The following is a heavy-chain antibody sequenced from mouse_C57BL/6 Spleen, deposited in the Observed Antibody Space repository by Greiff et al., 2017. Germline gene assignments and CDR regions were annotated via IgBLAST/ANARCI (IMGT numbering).Heavy chain of an antibody. CDR3: ARSDDGYYVRYFDV. V-gene: IGHV1-76*01. CDR2: IYPGSGNT. Sequence: QVQLQQSGAELVRPGASVKLSCKASGYTFTDYYINWVKQRPGQGLEWIARIYPGSGNTYYNEKFKGKATLTAEKSSSTAYMQLSSLTSEDSAVYGCARSDDGYYVRYFDVWGTGTTVTVSS. CDR1: GYTFTDYY. D-gene: IGHD2-3*01. J-gene: IGHJ1*03.